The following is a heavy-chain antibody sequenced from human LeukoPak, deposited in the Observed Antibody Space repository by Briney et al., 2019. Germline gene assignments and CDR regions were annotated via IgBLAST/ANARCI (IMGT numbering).Heavy chain of an antibody. Sequence: PGGSLRLSCEGSGFTFSSYSMMWVRQAPGKGLEWVSSIRGDSTETRHADSLMGRFTISRDNAKKSLYLQMNSLRAEDTAVYYCARGHFGVVLDYWGQGTLVTVSS. CDR3: ARGHFGVVLDY. J-gene: IGHJ4*02. CDR2: IRGDSTET. CDR1: GFTFSSYS. V-gene: IGHV3-21*01. D-gene: IGHD3-3*01.